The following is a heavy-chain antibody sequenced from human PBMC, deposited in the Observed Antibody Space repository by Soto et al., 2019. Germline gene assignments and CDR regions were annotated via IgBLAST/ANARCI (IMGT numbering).Heavy chain of an antibody. D-gene: IGHD6-19*01. CDR3: AEGRYRIGWYDSVFDY. CDR1: GFTFNSSA. CDR2: TRGGAGST. V-gene: IGHV3-23*01. J-gene: IGHJ4*02. Sequence: EVQLLEAGGGLVQPGGSLRLYCAASGFTFNSSAMSWVRQAPGKGLEWVSTTRGGAGSTYYADSVKGRFTISRDNTKNTLDLQMKSMRADDTAVYYCAEGRYRIGWYDSVFDYWGQVTLVTVSS.